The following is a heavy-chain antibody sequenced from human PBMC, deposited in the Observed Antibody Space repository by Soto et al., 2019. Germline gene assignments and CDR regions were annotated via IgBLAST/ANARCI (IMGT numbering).Heavy chain of an antibody. CDR2: ISSSSSYI. J-gene: IGHJ4*02. CDR1: GFTFGSYT. Sequence: GGSLRLSCAASGFTFGSYTMNWVRQAPGKGLEWVASISSSSSYIYYADSVKGRFTLSRDNAKNSLFLQMNSLRAEDTALYYCARDIFGDYEAGIDYWGQGTLVTVSS. V-gene: IGHV3-21*01. CDR3: ARDIFGDYEAGIDY. D-gene: IGHD4-17*01.